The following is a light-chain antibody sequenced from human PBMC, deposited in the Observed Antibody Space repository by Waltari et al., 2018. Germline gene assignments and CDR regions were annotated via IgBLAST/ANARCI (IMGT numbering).Light chain of an antibody. CDR1: QSISSY. CDR2: AAS. CDR3: QQSYSTLTWT. J-gene: IGKJ1*01. Sequence: DIQMTQSPSSLSASVGDRVTITCRASQSISSYLNWYQQNPGKAPKLLIYAASSLQSGVPSRFSVSGSGTDFTLTISSLQPEDFATYYCQQSYSTLTWTFGQGTKVEIK. V-gene: IGKV1-39*01.